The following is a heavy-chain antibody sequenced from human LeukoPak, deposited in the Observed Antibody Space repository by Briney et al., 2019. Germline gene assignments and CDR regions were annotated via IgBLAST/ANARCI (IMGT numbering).Heavy chain of an antibody. CDR1: GYTFTGYY. CDR3: ARDSGERGSGSYLIAY. D-gene: IGHD3-10*01. V-gene: IGHV1-2*02. J-gene: IGHJ4*02. Sequence: GASVKVSCKASGYTFTGYYIHWVRQAPGQGLEWMGLINPHSGGTNYAQKFQGRVTMTRDTSISTAYMELRRLRSDDTAVYYCARDSGERGSGSYLIAYWGQGTLVTVSS. CDR2: INPHSGGT.